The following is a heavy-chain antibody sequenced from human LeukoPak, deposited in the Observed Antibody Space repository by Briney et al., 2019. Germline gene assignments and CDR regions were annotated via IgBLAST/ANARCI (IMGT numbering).Heavy chain of an antibody. J-gene: IGHJ3*02. V-gene: IGHV4-4*02. CDR3: ARDRGRIVGAQRAFDI. CDR1: GGSISSSNW. D-gene: IGHD1-26*01. CDR2: IYHSGST. Sequence: PSGTLSLTCAVSGGSISSSNWWSWVRQPPGKGLEWIGEIYHSGSTNYNPSLKSRVTISVDTSKNQFSLKLSSVTAADTAVYYCARDRGRIVGAQRAFDIWGQGTMVTVSS.